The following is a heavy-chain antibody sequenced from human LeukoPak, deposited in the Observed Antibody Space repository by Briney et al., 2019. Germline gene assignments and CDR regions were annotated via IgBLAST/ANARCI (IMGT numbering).Heavy chain of an antibody. V-gene: IGHV3-21*01. J-gene: IGHJ4*02. CDR3: ARVGSSGWKTYFDY. D-gene: IGHD6-19*01. Sequence: GGSLRLSCAASGFTFSSYSMNWVRQAPGKGLEWVSSISSGSTYMYYADSVKGRFTISRDNAQNSMYLQMNSLRAEDTAVYYCARVGSSGWKTYFDYWGQGTLVTVSS. CDR2: ISSGSTYM. CDR1: GFTFSSYS.